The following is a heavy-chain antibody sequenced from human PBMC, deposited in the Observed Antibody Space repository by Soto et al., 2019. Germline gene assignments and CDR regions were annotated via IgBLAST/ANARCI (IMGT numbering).Heavy chain of an antibody. CDR1: GDSINNSHW. Sequence: QVQLQESGPGLVQPSGTLSLTCAVSGDSINNSHWWSWVRQTPGKGLEWIGETYHSGTTNYNPSLKTRVTISLDKSTNQFSLKMNSVTAADTAVYYCAREVNSSPARGPNWFDPWGQGTLVTVSS. J-gene: IGHJ5*02. CDR3: AREVNSSPARGPNWFDP. D-gene: IGHD6-13*01. CDR2: TYHSGTT. V-gene: IGHV4-4*02.